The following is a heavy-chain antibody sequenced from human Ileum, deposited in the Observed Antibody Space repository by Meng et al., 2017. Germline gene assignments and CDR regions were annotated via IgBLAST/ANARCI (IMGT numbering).Heavy chain of an antibody. CDR3: ASDPNWSTN. V-gene: IGHV3-21*02. CDR1: RSIFDTYD. CDR2: MGLSHSRG. Sequence: EALLGGYGGGLVKPGGSLSLSCVGSRSIFDTYDMTWVRQAPGKGLEWVSSMGLSHSRGSYADSVKGRFTISRDNAKSSLYLQMNSLRAEDTAIYYCASDPNWSTNWGQGTLVTVSS. J-gene: IGHJ4*02. D-gene: IGHD1-1*01.